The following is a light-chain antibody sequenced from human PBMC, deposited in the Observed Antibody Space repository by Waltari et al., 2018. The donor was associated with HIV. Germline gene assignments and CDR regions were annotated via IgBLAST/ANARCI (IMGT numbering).Light chain of an antibody. CDR3: AAWDDSLSGRV. J-gene: IGLJ3*02. CDR2: RNN. CDR1: NSNIGSTY. V-gene: IGLV1-47*01. Sequence: QSVLTQPPSASGTPGQRVTISCSGSNSNIGSTYVYWYQQLPGTTPNLLIYRNNLRPAGVPARFSGSRSGTSASLAISGLRSEDEAEYYCAAWDDSLSGRVFGGGTKVTVL.